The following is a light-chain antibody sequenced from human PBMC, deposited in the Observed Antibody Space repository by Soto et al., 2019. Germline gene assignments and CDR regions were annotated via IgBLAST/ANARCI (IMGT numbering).Light chain of an antibody. V-gene: IGLV1-44*01. CDR2: SNY. CDR3: AAWDDILNGYV. J-gene: IGLJ1*01. Sequence: QSVLTQPPSASGTPGQSLTISCSGSSSNIESNTVTWYQQLPGTAPKLVIYSNYDRPSGVPDRFSGSTSGTSASLVIRGLQSEDEADYYCAAWDDILNGYVFGDGTKLTVL. CDR1: SSNIESNT.